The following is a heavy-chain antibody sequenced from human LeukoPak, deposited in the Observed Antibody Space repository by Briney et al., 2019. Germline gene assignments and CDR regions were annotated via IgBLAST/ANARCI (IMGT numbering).Heavy chain of an antibody. D-gene: IGHD5-18*01. Sequence: GGPLRLSGPPSGFTFSSYSMNWVRKAPGKGLGGFSSISSSSSYIYYADSVKGRFTISRDNAKNSLYLQMNSLRAEDTAVYYCARDGGYSYGNAFDIWGQGTMVTVSS. CDR2: ISSSSSYI. CDR1: GFTFSSYS. CDR3: ARDGGYSYGNAFDI. J-gene: IGHJ3*02. V-gene: IGHV3-21*01.